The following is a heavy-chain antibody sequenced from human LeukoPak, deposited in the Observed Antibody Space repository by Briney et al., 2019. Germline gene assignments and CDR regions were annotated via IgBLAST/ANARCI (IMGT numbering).Heavy chain of an antibody. V-gene: IGHV4-30-2*01. D-gene: IGHD3-10*01. J-gene: IGHJ3*02. CDR3: ARGITMVRGLSHDAFDI. Sequence: SETLSLTCAVSGGSISSGGYSWSWIRQPPGKGLEWIGYIYHSGSTYYNPSLKSRVTISVDRSKNQFSLKLSSVTAADTAVYYCARGITMVRGLSHDAFDIWGQETMVTVSS. CDR2: IYHSGST. CDR1: GGSISSGGYS.